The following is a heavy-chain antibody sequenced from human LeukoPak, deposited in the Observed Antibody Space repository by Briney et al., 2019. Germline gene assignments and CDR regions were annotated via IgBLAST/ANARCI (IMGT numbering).Heavy chain of an antibody. CDR2: ISAYNGTT. Sequence: ASVKLSCKASGYTFTSYGISWVRQAPGQGLEWMGWISAYNGTTNYAQTFQGRVTMTTDTSTSTAYMELRSLRSNDTAVYYCARDHSKRYIDWLRPSARYFDYWGQRTLVTVSS. V-gene: IGHV1-18*01. CDR1: GYTFTSYG. CDR3: ARDHSKRYIDWLRPSARYFDY. D-gene: IGHD3-9*01. J-gene: IGHJ4*02.